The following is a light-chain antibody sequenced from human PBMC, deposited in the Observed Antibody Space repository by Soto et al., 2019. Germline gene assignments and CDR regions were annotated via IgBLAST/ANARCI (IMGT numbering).Light chain of an antibody. CDR1: SSDVWSYNL. CDR2: EVN. CDR3: CSYAGSSIFV. J-gene: IGLJ2*01. Sequence: QSALTQPASVSGSPGQSITISCTGTSSDVWSYNLVSWYQQLPGKAPILIIYEVNERPSGISNRFSGSKSGNTASLTISGLQGEDEADYYCCSYAGSSIFVFGGWTKLTVL. V-gene: IGLV2-23*02.